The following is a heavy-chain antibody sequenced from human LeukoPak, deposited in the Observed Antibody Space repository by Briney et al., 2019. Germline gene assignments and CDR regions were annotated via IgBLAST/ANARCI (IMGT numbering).Heavy chain of an antibody. V-gene: IGHV3-23*01. Sequence: GGSLRLSCAASGFTFSTYAMSWVRQAPGKGLEWVSAISGSGGSTYYADSVKGRFSISRDNSKNTLYLQMNSLRADDTAVYYCARVTAPMDFDYWGQGTLVTVSS. CDR2: ISGSGGST. CDR3: ARVTAPMDFDY. J-gene: IGHJ4*02. CDR1: GFTFSTYA. D-gene: IGHD3-10*01.